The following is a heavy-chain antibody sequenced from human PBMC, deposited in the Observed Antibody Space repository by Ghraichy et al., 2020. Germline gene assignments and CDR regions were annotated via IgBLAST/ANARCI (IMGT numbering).Heavy chain of an antibody. CDR3: ARVIHRYLNYFDY. Sequence: SETLSLTCAVYGGSFSGYYWSWIRQPPGKGLEWIGEINHSGSTNYNPSLKSRVTISVDTSKNQFSLKLSSVTAADTAVYYCARVIHRYLNYFDYWGQGTLVTVSS. CDR1: GGSFSGYY. CDR2: INHSGST. V-gene: IGHV4-34*01. D-gene: IGHD5-18*01. J-gene: IGHJ4*02.